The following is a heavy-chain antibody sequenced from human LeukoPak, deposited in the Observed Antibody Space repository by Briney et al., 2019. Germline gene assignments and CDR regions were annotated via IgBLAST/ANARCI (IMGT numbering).Heavy chain of an antibody. CDR3: ARLSDTRTEAFDI. CDR1: GGSISSYY. J-gene: IGHJ3*02. CDR2: MYDSGST. V-gene: IGHV4-59*08. Sequence: PSETLSLTCTVSGGSISSYYWSWIRQPPGKGLEWIGYMYDSGSTKYNPSLKSRVTISVDMSKNQFSLKLSSVTAADTAVYYCARLSDTRTEAFDIWGQGTMVTVSS. D-gene: IGHD1-26*01.